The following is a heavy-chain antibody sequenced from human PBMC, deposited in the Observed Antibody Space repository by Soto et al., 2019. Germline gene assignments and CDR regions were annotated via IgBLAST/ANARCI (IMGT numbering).Heavy chain of an antibody. J-gene: IGHJ6*03. CDR1: GFTFSSYS. D-gene: IGHD4-4*01. Sequence: GSLRLSCAASGFTFSSYSMNWVRQAPGKGLEWVSYISSSSSTIYYADSVKGRFTISRDNAKNSLYLQMNSLRAEDTAVYYCARNPTVRTYYYYYMDVWSKGTTVTVSS. CDR2: ISSSSSTI. CDR3: ARNPTVRTYYYYYMDV. V-gene: IGHV3-48*01.